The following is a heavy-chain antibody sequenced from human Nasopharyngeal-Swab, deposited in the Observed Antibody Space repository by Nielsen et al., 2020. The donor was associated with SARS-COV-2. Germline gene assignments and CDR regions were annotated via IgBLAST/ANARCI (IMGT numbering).Heavy chain of an antibody. CDR3: ARHVSTTIFGVVIISYFDY. CDR2: IYYSGRT. Sequence: GSLRLSCTVSGGSISSYYWSWIRQPQGKGLEWIGYIYYSGRTKYNPSLKSRVTISVDTSKNQFSLKLSSVTAADTAVYYCARHVSTTIFGVVIISYFDYWGQGTLVTVSS. J-gene: IGHJ4*02. CDR1: GGSISSYY. D-gene: IGHD3-3*01. V-gene: IGHV4-59*08.